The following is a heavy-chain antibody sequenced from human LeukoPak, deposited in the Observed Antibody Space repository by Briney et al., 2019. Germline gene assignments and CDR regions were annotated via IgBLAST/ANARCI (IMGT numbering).Heavy chain of an antibody. V-gene: IGHV4-59*12. CDR3: ARDGGRTSLDAVEI. D-gene: IGHD2-2*01. CDR2: IYYSGST. CDR1: GGSISSYY. Sequence: PSETLSLTCTVSGGSISSYYWSWIRQPPGKGLEWIGYIYYSGSTNYNPSLKSRVTISVDTSKNQFSLKLSSVTAADTAVYYCARDGGRTSLDAVEIWGQGTMVIVSS. J-gene: IGHJ3*02.